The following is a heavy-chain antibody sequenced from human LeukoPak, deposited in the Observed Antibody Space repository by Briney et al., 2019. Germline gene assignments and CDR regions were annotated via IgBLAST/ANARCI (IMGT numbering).Heavy chain of an antibody. CDR3: ARGLSLTGFDY. V-gene: IGHV4-30-4*01. D-gene: IGHD3-9*01. CDR1: GGSISSGDYY. Sequence: PSETLSLTCTVSGGSISSGDYYWSWIRQPPGKGLEWIGYIYYSGGTYYNPSLKSRVTISVDTSKNQFSLKLSSLTAADTAVYYCARGLSLTGFDYWGQGTLVTVSS. CDR2: IYYSGGT. J-gene: IGHJ4*02.